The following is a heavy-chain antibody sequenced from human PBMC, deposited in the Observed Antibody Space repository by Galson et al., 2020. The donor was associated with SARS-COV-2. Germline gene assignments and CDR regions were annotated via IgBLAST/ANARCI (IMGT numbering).Heavy chain of an antibody. CDR1: GFTFDDYG. CDR2: INWNGGST. V-gene: IGHV3-20*04. CDR3: ARAALSTYYYDSSGYYYFDY. D-gene: IGHD3-22*01. Sequence: GGSLRLSCAASGFTFDDYGMSWVRQAPGKGLEWVSGINWNGGSTGYADSVKGRFTISRDNAKNSLYLQMNSLRAEDTALYYCARAALSTYYYDSSGYYYFDYWGQGTLVTVSS. J-gene: IGHJ4*02.